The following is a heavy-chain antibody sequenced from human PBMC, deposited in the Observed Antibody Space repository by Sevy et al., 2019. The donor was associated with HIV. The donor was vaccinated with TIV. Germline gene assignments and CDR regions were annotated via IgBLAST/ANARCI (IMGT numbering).Heavy chain of an antibody. D-gene: IGHD3-16*02. CDR1: GFSFNIYA. V-gene: IGHV3-23*01. CDR2: IGGSGVDT. Sequence: GGSLRLSCAASGFSFNIYAMSWVRQGSGKGLEWVAGIGGSGVDTNYADSVKGRFTISRDNSKNTLYLQMSNLRAEDTAVYYCARAGSDYVWETYRFFDYWGQGTLVTVSS. J-gene: IGHJ4*02. CDR3: ARAGSDYVWETYRFFDY.